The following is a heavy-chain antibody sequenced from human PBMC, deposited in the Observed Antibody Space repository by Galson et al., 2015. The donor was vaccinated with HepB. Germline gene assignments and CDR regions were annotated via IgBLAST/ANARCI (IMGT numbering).Heavy chain of an antibody. CDR3: AREELRIFGVVIPSYFDY. CDR1: GGTFSSYA. D-gene: IGHD3-3*01. Sequence: SVKVSCKASGGTFSSYAISWVRQAPGQGLEWMGGIIPIFGTANYAQKFQGRVTITADESTSTAYMELSSLRSEDTAVYYCAREELRIFGVVIPSYFDYWGQGTLVTVSS. CDR2: IIPIFGTA. V-gene: IGHV1-69*13. J-gene: IGHJ4*02.